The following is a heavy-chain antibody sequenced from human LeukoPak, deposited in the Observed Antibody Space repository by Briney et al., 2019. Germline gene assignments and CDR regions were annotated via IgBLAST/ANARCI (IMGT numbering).Heavy chain of an antibody. CDR1: GGSITSGNYY. CDR2: IYYSGST. V-gene: IGHV4-39*01. D-gene: IGHD3-10*01. Sequence: SETLSLTCSVSGGSITSGNYYWGWIRQPPGKGLEWIGSIYYSGSTYYNPSLKSRVTISVDTSKNQFSLKPSSVTAADTAVYYCARLWFGNWFDPWGQGTLVTVSS. CDR3: ARLWFGNWFDP. J-gene: IGHJ5*02.